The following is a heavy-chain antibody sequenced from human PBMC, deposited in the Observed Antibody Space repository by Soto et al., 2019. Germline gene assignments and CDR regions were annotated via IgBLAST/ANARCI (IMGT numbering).Heavy chain of an antibody. J-gene: IGHJ4*02. D-gene: IGHD3-10*01. CDR3: ARRGLPSTMGGAGWAYLDH. Sequence: QVQLVQSGAEVKKPGASVKVSCKASGYDFSSYPINWVRQAPGQRPEWVGWINVANGNTQYSRKVQDRVTITRDTSAPTVYMLLSSLRSEDTAVYFCARRGLPSTMGGAGWAYLDHWGQGTLVTVSS. CDR1: GYDFSSYP. V-gene: IGHV1-3*01. CDR2: INVANGNT.